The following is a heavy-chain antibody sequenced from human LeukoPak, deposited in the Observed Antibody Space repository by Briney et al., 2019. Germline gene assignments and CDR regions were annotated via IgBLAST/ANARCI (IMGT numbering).Heavy chain of an antibody. D-gene: IGHD6-19*01. Sequence: PGGSLRLSCAASGFTFSDYYMSWIRQAPGKGLEWVSYINSSGNTIYYADSVKGRFTISRDNAKNSLYLQMNSLTAEDTAVYYCAGGRDTAVAGPGGYFDYWAQGTLVTVSS. J-gene: IGHJ4*02. CDR2: INSSGNTI. CDR1: GFTFSDYY. V-gene: IGHV3-11*01. CDR3: AGGRDTAVAGPGGYFDY.